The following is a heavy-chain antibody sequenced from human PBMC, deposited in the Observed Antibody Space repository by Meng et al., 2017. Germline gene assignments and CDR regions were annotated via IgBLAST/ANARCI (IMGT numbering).Heavy chain of an antibody. D-gene: IGHD6-19*01. Sequence: VQLAEPGGGLIQPGGSLSFSCTASGFSVTTSYMSWVRQAPGKGLEWVSVIYSGGSTYYADSVKGRFSISRDNSKNTLYLQMNSLRAEDTAVYFCARDSSSGWYHNYWGQGTLVTVAS. V-gene: IGHV3-53*01. CDR1: GFSVTTSY. CDR3: ARDSSSGWYHNY. J-gene: IGHJ4*02. CDR2: IYSGGST.